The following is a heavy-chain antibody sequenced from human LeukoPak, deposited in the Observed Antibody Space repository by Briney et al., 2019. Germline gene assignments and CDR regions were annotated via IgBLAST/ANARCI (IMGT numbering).Heavy chain of an antibody. J-gene: IGHJ5*02. Sequence: PSETLSLTCTVSGGSISNSSYYWGWTRQPPGKGLEWIGSIYYSGGTYYNPPLKSRVTISVDTSKNQFSLKLSSVTAADTAVYYCARQIFDIAVAGGLNWFDPWGQGTLVTVSS. CDR1: GGSISNSSYY. D-gene: IGHD6-19*01. CDR2: IYYSGGT. V-gene: IGHV4-39*01. CDR3: ARQIFDIAVAGGLNWFDP.